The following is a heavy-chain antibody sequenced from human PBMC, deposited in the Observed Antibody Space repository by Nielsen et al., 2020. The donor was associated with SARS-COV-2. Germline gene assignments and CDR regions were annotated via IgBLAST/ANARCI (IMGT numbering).Heavy chain of an antibody. CDR2: INPNSGGT. D-gene: IGHD2-2*03. Sequence: ASVQVSCKASGYTFTGYYMHWVRQAPAQGLEWMGWINPNSGGTNYAQKFQGRVTINRDTSISTAYMELSRLRSDDTAVYYCARDALGYCSSTSCSGHYYYGMDVWGQGTTVTVSS. CDR1: GYTFTGYY. CDR3: ARDALGYCSSTSCSGHYYYGMDV. V-gene: IGHV1-2*02. J-gene: IGHJ6*02.